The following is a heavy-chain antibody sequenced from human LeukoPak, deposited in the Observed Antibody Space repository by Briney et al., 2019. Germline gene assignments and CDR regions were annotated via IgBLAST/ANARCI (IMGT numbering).Heavy chain of an antibody. CDR1: GLTFSVYG. V-gene: IGHV3-49*03. J-gene: IGHJ3*02. Sequence: QSGGPRRLSCTAPGLTFSVYGVNWFRQAPGKGLEWEAFIRSKPYGGTTEYAASVKGRFSISRDDSTSIVYLQMNSLKTEDTALYYCSRTRISGIDGFDIWGQGTMVTVSS. CDR3: SRTRISGIDGFDI. CDR2: IRSKPYGGTT. D-gene: IGHD2-15*01.